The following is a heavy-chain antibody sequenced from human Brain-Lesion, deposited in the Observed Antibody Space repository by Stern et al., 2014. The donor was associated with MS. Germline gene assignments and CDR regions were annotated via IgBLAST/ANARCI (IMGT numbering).Heavy chain of an antibody. D-gene: IGHD3-22*01. Sequence: QVQLQESGPGLVKPSETLSLTCTVSYDSISSSYWTCLRHPPGKGRKGLGYINYRRNPNYNPALKSRVTISVDTSKNQFSLKLTSVTAADTAVYYCARAFSDYHDSTPGYWGQGTLVTVSS. J-gene: IGHJ4*02. CDR1: YDSISSSY. CDR3: ARAFSDYHDSTPGY. CDR2: INYRRNP. V-gene: IGHV4-59*01.